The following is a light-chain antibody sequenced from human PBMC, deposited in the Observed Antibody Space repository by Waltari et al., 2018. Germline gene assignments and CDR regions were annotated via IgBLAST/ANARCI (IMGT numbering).Light chain of an antibody. CDR1: QTVRSV. Sequence: CRASQTVRSVLGWYQQKPGQAPRLLIFDASSRAPGIPAKFRGSGSGTDFTLTVSNLEPEDFAVYYCLQRSNWPYTFGQGTRVEIK. CDR2: DAS. J-gene: IGKJ2*01. V-gene: IGKV3-11*01. CDR3: LQRSNWPYT.